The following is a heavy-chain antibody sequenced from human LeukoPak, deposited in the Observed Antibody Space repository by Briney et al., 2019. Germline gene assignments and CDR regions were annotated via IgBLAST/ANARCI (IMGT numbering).Heavy chain of an antibody. J-gene: IGHJ4*02. CDR3: ARREARESYPFDY. V-gene: IGHV4-34*01. CDR1: GGSFSGYY. Sequence: SETLSLTCAVYGGSFSGYYWSWIRQPPGKGLEWIGEINHSGSTNYNPSLKSRVTISVDTSKNQFSLKLSSVTAADTAVYYCARREARESYPFDYWGQGTLVTVSS. D-gene: IGHD1-26*01. CDR2: INHSGST.